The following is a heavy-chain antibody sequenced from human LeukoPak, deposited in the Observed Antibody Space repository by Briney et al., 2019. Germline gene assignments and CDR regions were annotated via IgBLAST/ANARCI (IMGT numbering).Heavy chain of an antibody. Sequence: GESLKISCQGSGYSFTSCWNGWVRQMPGKGLEWMGIIYPGDTDTRYSPSFQGQVTISADKSISTAYLQWSSLKASDTAMYYCARNAYYYAYDYWGQGTLVTVSS. V-gene: IGHV5-51*01. CDR1: GYSFTSCW. CDR3: ARNAYYYAYDY. CDR2: IYPGDTDT. D-gene: IGHD3-10*01. J-gene: IGHJ4*02.